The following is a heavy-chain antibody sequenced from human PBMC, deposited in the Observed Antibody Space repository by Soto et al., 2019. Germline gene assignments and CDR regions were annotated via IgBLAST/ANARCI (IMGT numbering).Heavy chain of an antibody. J-gene: IGHJ4*02. V-gene: IGHV3-30-3*01. CDR2: ISYDGSNK. CDR1: GFTFSSYA. D-gene: IGHD4-17*01. CDR3: ARVSVLGDNGDTDY. Sequence: QVQLVESGGGVVQPGRSLRLSCAAPGFTFSSYAMHWVRQAPGKGLEWVAVISYDGSNKYYADSVKGRFTISRDNSKNKRYLQMTSLRAEDTAVYYCARVSVLGDNGDTDYWGQGTLVTVSS.